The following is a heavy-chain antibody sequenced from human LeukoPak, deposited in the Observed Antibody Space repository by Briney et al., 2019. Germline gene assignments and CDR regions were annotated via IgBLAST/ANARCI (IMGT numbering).Heavy chain of an antibody. CDR1: GGTFSSYA. V-gene: IGHV1-69*04. CDR3: AGDLVMDTAMSDY. CDR2: IIPILGIA. Sequence: SVKVSCKASGGTFSSYAISWVRQAPGQGLEWMGRIIPILGIANYAQKFQGRVTITADKSTSTAYMELSSLRSEDTAVYYCAGDLVMDTAMSDYWGQGTLVTVSS. D-gene: IGHD5-18*01. J-gene: IGHJ4*02.